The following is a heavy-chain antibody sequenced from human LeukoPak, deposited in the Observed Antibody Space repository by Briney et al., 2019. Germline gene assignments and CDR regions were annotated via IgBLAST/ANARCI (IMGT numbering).Heavy chain of an antibody. CDR2: ISYDGSNK. D-gene: IGHD3-9*01. Sequence: PGGSLRLSCAASGFTFSSYAMHWVRQAPGKGLEWVAVISYDGSNKYYADSVKGRFTISRDNSKNTLYLQMNSLRAEDTAVYYCARTYYDILTGYRPFDIWGQGTMVTVSS. CDR3: ARTYYDILTGYRPFDI. V-gene: IGHV3-30*04. CDR1: GFTFSSYA. J-gene: IGHJ3*02.